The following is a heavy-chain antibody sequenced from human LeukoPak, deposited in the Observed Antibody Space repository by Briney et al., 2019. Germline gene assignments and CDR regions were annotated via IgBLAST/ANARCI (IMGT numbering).Heavy chain of an antibody. V-gene: IGHV3-53*01. Sequence: GGSLRLSCAASGFTVSSNYMSWVRQAPGKGLEWVSVIYSGGSTYYADSVKGRFTISRDNSKDTLYLQMDSLRAEDTAVYYCARCTAMVYDYWGQGTLVTVSS. CDR3: ARCTAMVYDY. CDR1: GFTVSSNY. J-gene: IGHJ4*02. D-gene: IGHD5-18*01. CDR2: IYSGGST.